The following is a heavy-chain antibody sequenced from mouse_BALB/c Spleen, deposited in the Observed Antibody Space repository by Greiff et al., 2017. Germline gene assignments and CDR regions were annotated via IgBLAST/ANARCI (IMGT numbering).Heavy chain of an antibody. CDR2: ISYSGST. V-gene: IGHV3-8*02. Sequence: EVMLVESGPSLVKPSQTLSLTCSVTGDSITSGYWNWIRKFPGNKLEYMGYISYSGSTYYNPSLKSRISITRDTSKNQYYLQLNSVTTEDTATYYCARYGLITTVVATDYYAMDYWGQGTSVTVSS. D-gene: IGHD1-1*01. J-gene: IGHJ4*01. CDR1: GDSITSGY. CDR3: ARYGLITTVVATDYYAMDY.